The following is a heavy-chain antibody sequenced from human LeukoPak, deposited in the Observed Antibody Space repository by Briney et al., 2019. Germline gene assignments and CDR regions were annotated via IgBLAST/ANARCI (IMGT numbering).Heavy chain of an antibody. J-gene: IGHJ5*02. D-gene: IGHD5-18*01. CDR2: IRSKAHSYAT. CDR3: TSPRVVDTTVDSSWLDP. CDR1: GFTFSGSA. V-gene: IGHV3-73*01. Sequence: GGSLRLSCAASGFTFSGSAMHWVRRASGKGLEWLGRIRSKAHSYATAYGASVKGRFTISRDDSKNTAYLQMHSLKTEDTAVYYCTSPRVVDTTVDSSWLDPWGQGTLVTVSS.